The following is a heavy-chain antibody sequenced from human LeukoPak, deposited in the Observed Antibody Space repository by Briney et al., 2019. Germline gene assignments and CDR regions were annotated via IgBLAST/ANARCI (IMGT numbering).Heavy chain of an antibody. CDR2: IYYGGGT. J-gene: IGHJ4*02. CDR3: ARHAGGIAAAGTRPFDY. Sequence: SETLSLTCTVSGASFSSSTYYWGWIRQPPGKGLGWIGSIYYGGGTYYNPSPKNRVTMSVDTSKKQFSLKLSSVTAADTAVYYCARHAGGIAAAGTRPFDYWGQGTLVTVSS. V-gene: IGHV4-39*01. D-gene: IGHD6-13*01. CDR1: GASFSSSTYY.